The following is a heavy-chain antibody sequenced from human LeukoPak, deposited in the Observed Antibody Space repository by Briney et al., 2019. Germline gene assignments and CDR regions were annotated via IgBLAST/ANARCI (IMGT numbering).Heavy chain of an antibody. CDR2: MNPNSGNT. Sequence: ASVKVSCKASGYTFTSYDINWVRQATGQGLEWMGWMNPNSGNTGYAQKFQGRVTITRNTSISTAYMELSSLRSEDTAVYYCASPSQREYSSSWYAFDIWGQGTMVTVSS. CDR1: GYTFTSYD. D-gene: IGHD6-13*01. J-gene: IGHJ3*02. V-gene: IGHV1-8*03. CDR3: ASPSQREYSSSWYAFDI.